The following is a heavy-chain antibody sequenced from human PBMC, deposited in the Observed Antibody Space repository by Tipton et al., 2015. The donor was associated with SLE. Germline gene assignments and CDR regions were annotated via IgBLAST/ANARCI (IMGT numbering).Heavy chain of an antibody. CDR3: VKDNPVASY. CDR1: GFTFSRSG. V-gene: IGHV3-30*02. D-gene: IGHD4-23*01. Sequence: SLRLSCAASGFTFSRSGFHWIRQAPGKGLEWVAFIGSDRGNEHYADSVKGRFTISRDNFKNTLFLQMNNLKTEDTAVYYCVKDNPVASYWGQGTLVTVSS. CDR2: IGSDRGNE. J-gene: IGHJ4*02.